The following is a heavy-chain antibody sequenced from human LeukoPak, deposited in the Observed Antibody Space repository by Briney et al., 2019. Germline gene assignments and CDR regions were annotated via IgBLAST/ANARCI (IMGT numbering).Heavy chain of an antibody. CDR2: IYYSGST. J-gene: IGHJ6*02. CDR3: AETTYNPPLRSGSTIPVDTQMLYHTVKLSAEPNAHRSSNFFVGERAWSPTKGYYFCGMDF. Sequence: PSETLSLTCTVSGGSISSFYWSWIRQPPGKGLEWIGYIYYSGSTSYNPSLKSRVTISVDTSKNQFSLKLSSVTAADTAVYYCAETTYNPPLRSGSTIPVDTQMLYHTVKLSAEPNAHRSSNFFVGERAWSPTKGYYFCGMDFGAQGPRVPVSS. D-gene: IGHD3-3*02. CDR1: GGSISSFY. V-gene: IGHV4-59*01.